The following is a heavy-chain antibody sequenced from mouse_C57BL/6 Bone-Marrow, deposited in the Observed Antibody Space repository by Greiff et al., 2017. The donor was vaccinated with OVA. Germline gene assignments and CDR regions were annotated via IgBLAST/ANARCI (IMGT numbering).Heavy chain of an antibody. J-gene: IGHJ2*01. D-gene: IGHD1-1*01. Sequence: VKQRPGQGLEWIGWIFPGSGSTYYNEKFKGKATLTVDKSSSTAYMLLSSLTSEDSAVYFCARSPITTVVAPYWGQGTTLTVSS. CDR2: IFPGSGST. V-gene: IGHV1-75*01. CDR3: ARSPITTVVAPY.